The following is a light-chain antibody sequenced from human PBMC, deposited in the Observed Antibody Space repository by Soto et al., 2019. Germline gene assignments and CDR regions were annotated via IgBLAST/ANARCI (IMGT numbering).Light chain of an antibody. CDR3: QQYGSSPWT. V-gene: IGKV3-20*01. J-gene: IGKJ1*01. CDR1: QSVSSSY. Sequence: EIVLTQSPGTLSLCPGARATLSGMASQSVSSSYLAWYQQKPGQAPRLLIYGASSRATGIPDRFSGSGSGTDFTLTISRLEPEDFAVYYCQQYGSSPWTFGQGTKVDI. CDR2: GAS.